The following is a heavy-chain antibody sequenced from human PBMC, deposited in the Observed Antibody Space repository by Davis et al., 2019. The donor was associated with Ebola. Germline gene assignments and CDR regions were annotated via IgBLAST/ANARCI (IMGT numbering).Heavy chain of an antibody. CDR3: AKESATGPYGMDV. Sequence: GESLKISCAASGFIFSTYWMSWVRQAPGKGLEWVANIKPDGSEKYYVDSVKGRFTISRDNARNSLYLQMNSLRAEDTAVYYCAKESATGPYGMDVWGQGTTVTVSS. J-gene: IGHJ6*02. CDR1: GFIFSTYW. CDR2: IKPDGSEK. V-gene: IGHV3-7*01.